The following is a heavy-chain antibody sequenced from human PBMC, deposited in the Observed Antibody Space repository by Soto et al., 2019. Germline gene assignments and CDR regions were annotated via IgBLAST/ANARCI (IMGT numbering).Heavy chain of an antibody. D-gene: IGHD5-12*01. CDR2: ISYDGSYK. V-gene: IGHV3-30*18. CDR1: GFTFSSYG. J-gene: IGHJ4*02. Sequence: QVQLVESGGGVVQPGRSLRLSCAASGFTFSSYGMHWVRQAPGKGLEWVAVISYDGSYKYYADSMKGRVTISRDNSKNTTYVLMNSLRAEHTAVYYCAKEGSVVATTPDFDYWGQGTLVTVSS. CDR3: AKEGSVVATTPDFDY.